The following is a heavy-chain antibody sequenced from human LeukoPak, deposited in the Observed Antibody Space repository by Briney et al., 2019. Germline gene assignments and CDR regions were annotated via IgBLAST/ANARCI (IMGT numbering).Heavy chain of an antibody. Sequence: SETLSPTRPLSGGSLSNHYWGWVRQPPGKGLEWIGDIYYSGSTNYNPSLKSRDTISVDTSKNQFSLKLSSVTAADTAVYYCARGEGYSSGWNYYYYYMDVWGKGTTVTVSS. CDR1: GGSLSNHY. CDR3: ARGEGYSSGWNYYYYYMDV. J-gene: IGHJ6*03. V-gene: IGHV4-59*11. CDR2: IYYSGST. D-gene: IGHD5-18*01.